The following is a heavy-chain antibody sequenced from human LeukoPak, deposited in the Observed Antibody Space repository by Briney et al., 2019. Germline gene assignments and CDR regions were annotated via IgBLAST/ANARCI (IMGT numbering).Heavy chain of an antibody. V-gene: IGHV4-61*08. CDR2: IYYSGST. J-gene: IGHJ4*02. CDR1: GGSISSGGYY. D-gene: IGHD6-6*01. Sequence: SETLSLTCTVSGGSISSGGYYWSWIRQHPGKGLEWIGYIYYSGSTFYSPSLRSRVTMSVDTSKNQISLKLSSVTAADTAVYYCARGGSSSPLDDWGQGTLVTVSS. CDR3: ARGGSSSPLDD.